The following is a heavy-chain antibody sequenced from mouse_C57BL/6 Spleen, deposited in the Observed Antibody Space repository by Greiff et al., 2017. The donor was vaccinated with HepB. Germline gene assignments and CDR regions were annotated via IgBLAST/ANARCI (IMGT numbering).Heavy chain of an antibody. CDR2: IYPRSGNT. D-gene: IGHD1-1*01. Sequence: QVQLQQSGAELARPGASVKLSCKASGYTFTSYGISWVKQRTGQGLEWIGEIYPRSGNTYYNEKFKGKATLTADKSSSTAYMELRSLTSEDSAVYFCARSHYGSSPYAMDYWGQGTSVTVSS. CDR3: ARSHYGSSPYAMDY. CDR1: GYTFTSYG. J-gene: IGHJ4*01. V-gene: IGHV1-81*01.